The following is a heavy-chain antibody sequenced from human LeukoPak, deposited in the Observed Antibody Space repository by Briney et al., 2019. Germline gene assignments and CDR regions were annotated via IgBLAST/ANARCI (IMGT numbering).Heavy chain of an antibody. D-gene: IGHD3-10*01. J-gene: IGHJ4*02. CDR1: GYTFTSYG. CDR3: ARVGLLWLGELLRSRLDYFDY. Sequence: ASVKVSCKASGYTFTSYGISWVRQAPGQGLEWMGWISAYNGNTNYAQKLQGRVTMTTDTSTSTAYMELRSLRSDDTAVYYCARVGLLWLGELLRSRLDYFDYWGQGTLVTVSS. CDR2: ISAYNGNT. V-gene: IGHV1-18*01.